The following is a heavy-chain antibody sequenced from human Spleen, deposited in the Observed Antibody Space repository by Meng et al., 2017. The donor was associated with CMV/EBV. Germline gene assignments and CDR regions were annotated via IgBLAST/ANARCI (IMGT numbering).Heavy chain of an antibody. J-gene: IGHJ6*02. Sequence: GESLKISCAASGFTVTTNYMSWVRQAPGKGLEWVSVLYSSGSTYYAESVKGRFTISRDNAKNSLYLQMNSLRAEDTALYYCAALGDYGGNGYYYGMDVWGQGTTVTVSS. V-gene: IGHV3-53*01. CDR1: GFTVTTNY. D-gene: IGHD4-23*01. CDR3: AALGDYGGNGYYYGMDV. CDR2: LYSSGST.